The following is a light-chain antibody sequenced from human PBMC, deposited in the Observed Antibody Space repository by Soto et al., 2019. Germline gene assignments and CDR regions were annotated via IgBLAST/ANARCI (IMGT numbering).Light chain of an antibody. Sequence: IVLTQSPGTLSLSPGETATLSCRASQSVSTTFLAWYQQKPGQAPRLLIHAASTRATGIPDRFSGSGSGTDFTLTISRLDPEDSAVYYCQQYGSSFITFVQGTRLE. J-gene: IGKJ5*01. V-gene: IGKV3-20*01. CDR1: QSVSTTF. CDR2: AAS. CDR3: QQYGSSFIT.